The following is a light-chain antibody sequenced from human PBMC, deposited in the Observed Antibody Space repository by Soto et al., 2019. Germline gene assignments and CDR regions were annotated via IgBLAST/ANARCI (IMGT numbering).Light chain of an antibody. CDR1: QSVSSS. Sequence: EIVMTQSPATLSLSPGERATLSCRASQSVSSSLAWYQQKPGQAPRLLIYGASTRAIGVPARFSGSGSGTEFTLTISSLQSEDFAVYYCQQYNSWPLITFGQGTRLDIK. J-gene: IGKJ5*01. V-gene: IGKV3-15*01. CDR2: GAS. CDR3: QQYNSWPLIT.